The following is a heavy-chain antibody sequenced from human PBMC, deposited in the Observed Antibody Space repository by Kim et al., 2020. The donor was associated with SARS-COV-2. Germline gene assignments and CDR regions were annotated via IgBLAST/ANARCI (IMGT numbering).Heavy chain of an antibody. D-gene: IGHD3-10*01. J-gene: IGHJ6*02. Sequence: YADSVKGRCTSSRDNSRHTLDLQKNSLRADDTAVYYCARTLVLSGYYGMDVWGQGTTVTVSS. V-gene: IGHV3-33*01. CDR3: ARTLVLSGYYGMDV.